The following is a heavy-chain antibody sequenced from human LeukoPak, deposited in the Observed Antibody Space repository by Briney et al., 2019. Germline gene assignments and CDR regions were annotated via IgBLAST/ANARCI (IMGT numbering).Heavy chain of an antibody. CDR3: ASLDAALLNTAY. Sequence: GGSLRLSCVASGFPFSSYWMTWVRQAPGKGLEWVANIKQDGSKKSYVDSVKGRFTISRDNAKNSLYLQMNSLRAEDTAIYYCASLDAALLNTAYWGQGTLVTVSS. V-gene: IGHV3-7*01. CDR2: IKQDGSKK. CDR1: GFPFSSYW. J-gene: IGHJ4*02. D-gene: IGHD5-18*01.